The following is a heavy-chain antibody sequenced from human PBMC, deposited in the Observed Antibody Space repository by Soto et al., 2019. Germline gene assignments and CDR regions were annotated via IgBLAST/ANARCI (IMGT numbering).Heavy chain of an antibody. CDR2: ISAYNGNT. J-gene: IGHJ4*02. Sequence: GASVKVSCTASGYSFTSYGISWVRQAPGQGLEWMGWISAYNGNTNYAQKLQGRVTMTTDTSTSTAYMELRSLRSDDTAVYYCARVFDTVTTKAHFDYWGQGTLVTVSS. D-gene: IGHD4-17*01. CDR3: ARVFDTVTTKAHFDY. CDR1: GYSFTSYG. V-gene: IGHV1-18*01.